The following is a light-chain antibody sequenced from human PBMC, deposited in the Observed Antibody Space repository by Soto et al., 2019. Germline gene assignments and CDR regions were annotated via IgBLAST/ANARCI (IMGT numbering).Light chain of an antibody. V-gene: IGKV3-11*01. CDR2: DAS. CDR3: QQRDNWTPT. CDR1: HTVANF. J-gene: IGKJ4*01. Sequence: DTVLIQSPATLSLSPGERATLSCRASHTVANFLAWYQHKPGQAPRLLIYDASTRATGIPARFSGSGSGTDFTLTISSLVPDDFAVSYCQQRDNWTPTFGGGTNVEIK.